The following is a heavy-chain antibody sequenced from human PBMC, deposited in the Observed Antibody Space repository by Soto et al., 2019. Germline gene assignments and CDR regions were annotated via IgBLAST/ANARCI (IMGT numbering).Heavy chain of an antibody. V-gene: IGHV1-18*01. CDR2: ISAYNGNT. D-gene: IGHD6-19*01. Sequence: ASVKVSCKASGYTFTSYGISWVRQAPGEGLEWMGWISAYNGNTNYAQKLQGRVTMTTDTSTSTAYMELRSLRSDDTAVYYCARGHELYSSGWYYLDYWGQGTMVTVSS. CDR3: ARGHELYSSGWYYLDY. CDR1: GYTFTSYG. J-gene: IGHJ4*02.